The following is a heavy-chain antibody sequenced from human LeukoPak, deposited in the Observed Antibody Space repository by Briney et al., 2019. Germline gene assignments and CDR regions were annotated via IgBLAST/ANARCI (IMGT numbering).Heavy chain of an antibody. CDR3: ARTHDYGDYFYFDY. D-gene: IGHD4-17*01. J-gene: IGHJ4*02. Sequence: GAPVKVSCKASGGTFSSYAISWVRQAPGQGLEWMGGIIPIFGTANYAQKFQGRVTITADKSTSTAYMELSSLRSEDTAVYYCARTHDYGDYFYFDYWGQGTLVTVSS. V-gene: IGHV1-69*06. CDR1: GGTFSSYA. CDR2: IIPIFGTA.